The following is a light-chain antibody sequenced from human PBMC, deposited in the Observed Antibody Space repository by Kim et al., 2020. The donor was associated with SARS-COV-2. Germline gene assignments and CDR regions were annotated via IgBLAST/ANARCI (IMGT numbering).Light chain of an antibody. Sequence: DIQLTQSPSSVSASVGDRVTITCRTSRSVSNYLNWYQVKPGKAPILLIYDLYALQSGVPSRFSGGGSGTAFTLTISSLQPEDFGTYYCHQTYRSPYTFGQGTRLEIK. CDR3: HQTYRSPYT. J-gene: IGKJ5*01. CDR2: DLY. CDR1: RSVSNY. V-gene: IGKV1-39*01.